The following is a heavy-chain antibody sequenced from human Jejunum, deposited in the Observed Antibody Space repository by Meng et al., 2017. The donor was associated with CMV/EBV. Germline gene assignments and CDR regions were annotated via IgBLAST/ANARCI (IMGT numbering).Heavy chain of an antibody. CDR1: EYPFSDYY. V-gene: IGHV1-2*02. CDR3: AKDAGSYLDYYFDY. D-gene: IGHD1-26*01. Sequence: EYPFSDYYLQWVRQAPGQGLEWMGWINPQTGDTNYAPKFQGRVTMTRDMSINTVYMEVTRLRSDDTAVYYCAKDAGSYLDYYFDYWGQGTLVTVSS. J-gene: IGHJ4*02. CDR2: INPQTGDT.